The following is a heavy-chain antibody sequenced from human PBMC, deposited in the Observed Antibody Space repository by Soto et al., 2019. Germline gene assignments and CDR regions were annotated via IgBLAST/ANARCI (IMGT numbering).Heavy chain of an antibody. V-gene: IGHV3-49*04. CDR3: TREGAYTSPPYYYFYAMDV. J-gene: IGHJ6*01. D-gene: IGHD2-2*01. Sequence: GGSLRLSCKGSGFTFRDYAISWVRQAPGKGLQWVGFMRGKAFGGTTEYATFENGRFTISRDDSKSVAYLQMNSLETEDTAVYYCTREGAYTSPPYYYFYAMDVWGQGTRVTVSS. CDR2: MRGKAFGGTT. CDR1: GFTFRDYA.